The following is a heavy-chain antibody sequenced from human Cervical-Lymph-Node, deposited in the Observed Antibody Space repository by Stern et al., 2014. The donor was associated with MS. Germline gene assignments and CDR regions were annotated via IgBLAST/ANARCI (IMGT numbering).Heavy chain of an antibody. D-gene: IGHD1-1*01. CDR2: IVPIFGTA. CDR3: ARDSTTGMDV. CDR1: GDTFSSYA. Sequence: VQLVQYGAEVKKPGSSVKVSCKTSGDTFSSYAISWVRQGPGQGLELMDVIVPIFGTANYAEKFQGRVTITADVSTNTAYMELSRLGSDDTAVYYCARDSTTGMDVWGQGTTVTVSS. V-gene: IGHV1-69*01. J-gene: IGHJ6*02.